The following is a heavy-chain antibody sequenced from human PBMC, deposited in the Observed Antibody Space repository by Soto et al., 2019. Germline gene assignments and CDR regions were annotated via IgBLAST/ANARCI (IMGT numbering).Heavy chain of an antibody. D-gene: IGHD3-22*01. CDR3: AKEKNVRSGTTAFDS. J-gene: IGHJ5*01. CDR2: ISGSGGIT. Sequence: EVQMLESGGDLVQPGGSLRLSCADSLFTFNMSAMSWVRQAPGKGLEWVSGISGSGGITYYTDSVKGRFTISRDNSKNTLFLQMDRLSAEGTAGYYCAKEKNVRSGTTAFDSWGQGTPVTASS. V-gene: IGHV3-23*01. CDR1: LFTFNMSA.